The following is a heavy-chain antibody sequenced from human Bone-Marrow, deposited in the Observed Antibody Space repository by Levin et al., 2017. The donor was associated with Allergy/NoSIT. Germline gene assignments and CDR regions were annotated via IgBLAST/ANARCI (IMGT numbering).Heavy chain of an antibody. CDR2: TYYSGGST. CDR1: GDSIRTYY. V-gene: IGHV4-59*01. J-gene: IGHJ5*01. D-gene: IGHD2-15*01. CDR3: AREGADCTGGSCYDS. Sequence: SETLLTCTVSGDSIRTYYWSWIRQPPGKGLEWIGYTYYSGGSTNYDPSLKGRVTISLDTSKNQVSLNLDSVTGADTAVYYCAREGADCTGGSCYDSWGQGIVVTVSS.